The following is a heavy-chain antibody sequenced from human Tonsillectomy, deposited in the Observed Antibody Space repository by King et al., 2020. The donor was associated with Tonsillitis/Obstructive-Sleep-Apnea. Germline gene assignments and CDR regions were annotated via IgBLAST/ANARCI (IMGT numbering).Heavy chain of an antibody. CDR3: ARVGDATRAILNNWFDP. J-gene: IGHJ5*02. Sequence: QVQLQESGPGLVKPSETLSLTCTVSGGSISSYYWSWIRQPPGKGLEWIGYIYYSGSTNYNPSLKSRVTISVDTSKNQFSLKLSSVTAADTAVYYCARVGDATRAILNNWFDPWGQGTLVTVSS. CDR2: IYYSGST. D-gene: IGHD2-2*02. V-gene: IGHV4-59*01. CDR1: GGSISSYY.